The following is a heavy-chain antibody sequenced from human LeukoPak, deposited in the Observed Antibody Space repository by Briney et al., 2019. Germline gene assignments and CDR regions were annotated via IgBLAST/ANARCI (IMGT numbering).Heavy chain of an antibody. V-gene: IGHV4-39*01. D-gene: IGHD3-10*01. CDR3: ARTRVRGVIVYYFDY. J-gene: IGHJ4*02. Sequence: SESLSLTCTVSGGSISSSSYYWGWIRQPPGKGLEWIGSIYYSGSTYYNPSLKSRVTISVDTSKNQFSLKLSSVTAADTAVYYCARTRVRGVIVYYFDYWGQGTLVTVSS. CDR2: IYYSGST. CDR1: GGSISSSSYY.